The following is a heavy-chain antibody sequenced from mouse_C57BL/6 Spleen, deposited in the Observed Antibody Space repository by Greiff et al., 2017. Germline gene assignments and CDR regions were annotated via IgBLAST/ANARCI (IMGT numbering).Heavy chain of an antibody. CDR1: GFTFSDYG. CDR2: ISSGSSTI. V-gene: IGHV5-17*01. D-gene: IGHD4-1*02. CDR3: AKGTTGVAY. Sequence: EVHLVESGGGLVKPGGSLKLSCAASGFTFSDYGMPWVRQAPEKGLEWVAYISSGSSTIYYADTVKGRFTISRDNAKNTLFLQMTSLRSEDTAMYYCAKGTTGVAYWGQGTLVTVSA. J-gene: IGHJ3*01.